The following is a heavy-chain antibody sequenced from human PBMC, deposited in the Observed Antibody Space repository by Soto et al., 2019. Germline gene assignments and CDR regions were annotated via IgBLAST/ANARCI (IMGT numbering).Heavy chain of an antibody. CDR1: GGSVSSGSYY. Sequence: QVQLQESGPGLVKPSETLSLTCTVSGGSVSSGSYYWSWIRQPPGKGLEGIGYINYSGSTNYNTSLKSRVTISVDTCKNQLSLKLSSVTAADTAVYYCARENIVVVPAAGYYYYGMDVWGQGTTVTVSS. CDR3: ARENIVVVPAAGYYYYGMDV. V-gene: IGHV4-61*01. D-gene: IGHD2-2*01. CDR2: INYSGST. J-gene: IGHJ6*02.